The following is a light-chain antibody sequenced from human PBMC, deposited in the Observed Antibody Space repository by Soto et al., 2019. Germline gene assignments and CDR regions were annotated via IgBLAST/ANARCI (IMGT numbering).Light chain of an antibody. CDR1: QGIRND. CDR3: LQDYNYPRT. CDR2: AAS. J-gene: IGKJ1*01. V-gene: IGKV1-6*01. Sequence: AIQMTQSPSSLSASVGDRVTITCRASQGIRNDLGWYQQKPGKTPKLLIYAASSLQSGVPSRFSGSGSGTDFTLTISSLQTEDFATYDCLQDYNYPRTFGQGTKVEIK.